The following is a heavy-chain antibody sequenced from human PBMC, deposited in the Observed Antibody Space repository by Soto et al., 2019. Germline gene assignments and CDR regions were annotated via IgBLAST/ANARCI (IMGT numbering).Heavy chain of an antibody. CDR3: AKDRRIAAADHDY. CDR1: GFTFSSYG. CDR2: ISYDGSNK. V-gene: IGHV3-30*18. D-gene: IGHD6-13*01. Sequence: GGSLRLSCAASGFTFSSYGMHWVRQAPGKGLEWVAVISYDGSNKYYADSVKGRFTISRDNSKNTLYLQMNSLRAEDTAVYYCAKDRRIAAADHDYWGQGTLVTVSS. J-gene: IGHJ4*02.